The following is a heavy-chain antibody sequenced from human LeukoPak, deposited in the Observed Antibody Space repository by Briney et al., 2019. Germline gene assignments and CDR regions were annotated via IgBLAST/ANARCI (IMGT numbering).Heavy chain of an antibody. V-gene: IGHV3-66*01. CDR3: ARGVDDDFWSGYGGGVYFDY. D-gene: IGHD3-3*01. CDR1: GFTFSSNY. Sequence: PGGSLRLSCAASGFTFSSNYMSWVRQAPGKGLEWVSVIYSGGSTYYSDSVKGRFTISRDNSKNTLYLQMNSLRAEDTAVYYCARGVDDDFWSGYGGGVYFDYWGQGTLVTVSS. J-gene: IGHJ4*02. CDR2: IYSGGST.